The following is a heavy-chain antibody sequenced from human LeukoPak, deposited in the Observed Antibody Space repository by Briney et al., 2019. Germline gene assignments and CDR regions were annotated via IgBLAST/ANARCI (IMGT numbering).Heavy chain of an antibody. D-gene: IGHD2-21*02. CDR3: ARETYCAADCYSGFDF. CDR1: GGSINSYY. CDR2: IYYIGST. Sequence: PSETLSLTCTVSGGSINSYYWSWIRQPPGKGLEWIGYIYYIGSTNYNPSLKSRVTISVDTSKNQFSLKLSSVTAADTAVYYCARETYCAADCYSGFDFWGQGTLVTVSS. J-gene: IGHJ4*02. V-gene: IGHV4-59*01.